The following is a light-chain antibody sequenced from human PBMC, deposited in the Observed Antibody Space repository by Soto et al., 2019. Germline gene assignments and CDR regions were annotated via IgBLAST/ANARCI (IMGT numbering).Light chain of an antibody. CDR3: QQYDGTPYT. Sequence: DIVMTQSPDSLAVSLGEMATINCKSSQSVFYSSNNKNYIAWYQQKPGQPPKLLIYWATTRESGVPERFSGSGYGTDFTLTISGLQAEDVAVYYCQQYDGTPYTFGQGTKLDIQ. CDR1: QSVFYSSNNKNY. CDR2: WAT. V-gene: IGKV4-1*01. J-gene: IGKJ2*01.